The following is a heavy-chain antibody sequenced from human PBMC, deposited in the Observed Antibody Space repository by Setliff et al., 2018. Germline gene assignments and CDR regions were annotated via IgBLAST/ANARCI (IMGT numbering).Heavy chain of an antibody. CDR3: ARDRFYNSWSGTSITAPHDAFDI. CDR2: INPSGGLT. CDR1: GYTLTNYY. V-gene: IGHV1-46*03. Sequence: GPSVKFPCKASGYTLTNYYMHWVRQAPGQGLEWMGIINPSGGLTRYAQKFQGRVTMTRDTSTSTVYMEVISLRSEDTAVYFCARDRFYNSWSGTSITAPHDAFDIWGQGTMVTVSS. J-gene: IGHJ3*02. D-gene: IGHD3-3*01.